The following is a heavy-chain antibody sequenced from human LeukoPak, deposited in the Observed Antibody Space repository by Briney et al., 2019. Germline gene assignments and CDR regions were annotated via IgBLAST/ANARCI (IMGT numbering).Heavy chain of an antibody. D-gene: IGHD3-9*01. V-gene: IGHV3-23*01. CDR2: ISGSGGST. J-gene: IGHJ4*02. CDR3: AKLLRYFDWLFYD. Sequence: PGGSLRLSCAASGFTFSSYAMSWVRQAPGKGLEWVSAISGSGGSTYYADSVKGRFTISRDNSKNTLYLQMNSLRAEDTAVNYCAKLLRYFDWLFYDCGQGTLVTVSS. CDR1: GFTFSSYA.